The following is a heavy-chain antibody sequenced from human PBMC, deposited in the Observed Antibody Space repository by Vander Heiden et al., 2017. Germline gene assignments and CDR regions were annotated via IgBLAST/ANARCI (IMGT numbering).Heavy chain of an antibody. D-gene: IGHD2-2*01. CDR2: IYYSGST. CDR3: ARGYVVPAAIYTYGMDV. Sequence: QVQLQQSGPGLVRPSQTLSLTYTVSGGHIIRSYWSWLRQPPAQGLECIGYIYYSGSTNYTPSLKGRVTISVDTSKNQFSLKLSSVTAADTAVYYCARGYVVPAAIYTYGMDVWGQGTTVTVSS. V-gene: IGHV4-59*01. CDR1: GGHIIRSY. J-gene: IGHJ6*02.